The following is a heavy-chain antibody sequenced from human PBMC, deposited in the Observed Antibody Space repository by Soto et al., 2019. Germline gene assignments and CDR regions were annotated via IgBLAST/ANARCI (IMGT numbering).Heavy chain of an antibody. CDR1: GYTFTGYY. CDR2: INPNSGGT. Sequence: QVQLVQSGAEVKKPGASVKVSCKASGYTFTGYYMHWVRQAPGQGLEWMGWINPNSGGTNYAQKFQGRVTMTRDTSISTAYMELSRLRSDDTAVYYCARRVLRVVVLAAPQDYWGQGTLVTVSS. CDR3: ARRVLRVVVLAAPQDY. D-gene: IGHD2-2*01. V-gene: IGHV1-2*02. J-gene: IGHJ4*02.